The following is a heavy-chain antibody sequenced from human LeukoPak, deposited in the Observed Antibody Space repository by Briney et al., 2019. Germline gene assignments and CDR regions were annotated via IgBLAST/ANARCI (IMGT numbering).Heavy chain of an antibody. V-gene: IGHV3-48*02. CDR3: ARAAYSSSPDY. D-gene: IGHD6-13*01. CDR2: IGPSSNAI. J-gene: IGHJ4*02. CDR1: GFTFSGYS. Sequence: GGSLRLSCVASGFTFSGYSMNWVRQAPGKGLEWVSYIGPSSNAIFYADSVQGRFTISRDNARNSLYLHMHSLRDEDTAVYYCARAAYSSSPDYWGQGTLVTVSS.